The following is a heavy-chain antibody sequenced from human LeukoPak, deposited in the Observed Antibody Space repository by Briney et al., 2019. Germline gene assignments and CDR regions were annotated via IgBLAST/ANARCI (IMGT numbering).Heavy chain of an antibody. CDR1: GGSISSSSYY. Sequence: SETLSLTCTVSGGSISSSSYYWGWIRQPPGKGLEWIGYIYYSGGTDYNPSLKSRVTISIDTSKNQFPLKLSSVTAADTAVYYCARGFLRGRRWDYWGQGTLVTVSS. CDR2: IYYSGGT. J-gene: IGHJ4*02. V-gene: IGHV4-61*05. D-gene: IGHD3-16*01. CDR3: ARGFLRGRRWDY.